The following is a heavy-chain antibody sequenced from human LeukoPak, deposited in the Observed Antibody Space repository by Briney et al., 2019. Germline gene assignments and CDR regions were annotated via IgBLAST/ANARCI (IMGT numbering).Heavy chain of an antibody. CDR2: IYTSEST. D-gene: IGHD3-22*01. CDR3: ARDIYYYDSSGYYRFDY. V-gene: IGHV4-4*07. CDR1: GGSISSYY. J-gene: IGHJ4*02. Sequence: SETLSLTCTVSGGSISSYYWSWIRQPAGKGLEWIGRIYTSESTNYNPSPKSRVTMSVDTSKNQFSLKLSSVTAADTAVYYCARDIYYYDSSGYYRFDYWGQGTLVTVSS.